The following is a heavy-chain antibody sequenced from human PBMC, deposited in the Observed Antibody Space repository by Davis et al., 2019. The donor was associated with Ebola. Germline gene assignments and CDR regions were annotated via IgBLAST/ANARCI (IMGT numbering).Heavy chain of an antibody. CDR1: GFTFSSYA. V-gene: IGHV3-30-3*01. CDR2: ISYDGTNK. Sequence: PGGSLRLSCAASGFTFSSYAMHWVRQAPGKGLEWVAVISYDGTNKYYANSVKGRFTISRDNSKKTLFMQMNSLRAEDTAMYYCARCKGWERTPYYFDSWGQGTLVTVSS. J-gene: IGHJ4*02. CDR3: ARCKGWERTPYYFDS. D-gene: IGHD4-23*01.